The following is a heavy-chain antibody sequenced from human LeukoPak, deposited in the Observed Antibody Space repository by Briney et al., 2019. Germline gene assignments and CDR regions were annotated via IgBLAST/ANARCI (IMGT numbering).Heavy chain of an antibody. V-gene: IGHV1-2*02. CDR1: GYTFTGYY. CDR2: INLNSGGT. Sequence: ASVKVSCKASGYTFTGYYMHWVRQAPGQGLEWMGWINLNSGGTKYAQKFQGRVTMTRDTSISTAYMELSRLRSDDTAVYYCARVGHYYDSSGYYLYDAFDIWGQGTMVIVSS. D-gene: IGHD3-22*01. J-gene: IGHJ3*02. CDR3: ARVGHYYDSSGYYLYDAFDI.